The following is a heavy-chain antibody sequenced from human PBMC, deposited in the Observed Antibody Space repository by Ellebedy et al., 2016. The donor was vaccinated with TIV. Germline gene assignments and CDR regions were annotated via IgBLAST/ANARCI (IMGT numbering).Heavy chain of an antibody. CDR3: AHRRINGDYVSWFDP. Sequence: SGPTLVKPTETLTLTCTVSGFSLSNARMGVSWIRQPPGKALEWLAHIFSNDEKSYSTSLKSRLTISKDTSKSQVVLTMTNMDPVDTATYYCAHRRINGDYVSWFDPWGQGTLVTGSS. CDR1: GFSLSNARMG. D-gene: IGHD4-17*01. J-gene: IGHJ5*02. V-gene: IGHV2-26*01. CDR2: IFSNDEK.